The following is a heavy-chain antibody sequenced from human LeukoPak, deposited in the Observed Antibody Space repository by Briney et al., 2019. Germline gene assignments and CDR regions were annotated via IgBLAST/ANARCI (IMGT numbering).Heavy chain of an antibody. Sequence: GGSLRLSCAASGFTFSSYGMHWVRQAPGKGLEWVALISYDGNSEYYADSVKDRFTISRDNSKNTLYLHMNSLRAEDTAVYYCAREMTFFFCMDVWGKGTTVTVSS. CDR1: GFTFSSYG. CDR3: AREMTFFFCMDV. J-gene: IGHJ6*03. CDR2: ISYDGNSE. V-gene: IGHV3-30*03.